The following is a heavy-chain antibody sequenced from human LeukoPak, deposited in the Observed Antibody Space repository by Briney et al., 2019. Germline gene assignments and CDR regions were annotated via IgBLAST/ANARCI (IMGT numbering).Heavy chain of an antibody. D-gene: IGHD2-2*01. CDR3: ARDWPGGIVVVPAAKGWFDP. CDR1: GFTFSSYW. Sequence: PGGSLRLSCAASGFTFSSYWMHRVRQAPGKGLVWVSRINTDGSSTSYADSVKGRFTISRDNAKNTLYLQMNSLRAEDTAVYYCARDWPGGIVVVPAAKGWFDPWGQGTLVTVSS. J-gene: IGHJ5*02. CDR2: INTDGSST. V-gene: IGHV3-74*01.